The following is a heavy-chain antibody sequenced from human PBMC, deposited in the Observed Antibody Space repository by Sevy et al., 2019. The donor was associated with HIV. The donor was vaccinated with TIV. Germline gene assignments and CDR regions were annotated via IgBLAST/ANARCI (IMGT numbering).Heavy chain of an antibody. V-gene: IGHV3-30-3*01. CDR3: ARDGGSSGWLAFDI. J-gene: IGHJ3*02. CDR1: GFTFSSYA. Sequence: GGSLRLSCAASGFTFSSYAMHWVRQAPGKGLEWVAVISYDGSNKYYADSVKGRFTISRDNSKNTLYLQMNSLRAEDTAVYYCARDGGSSGWLAFDIWGQGTMVTVSS. CDR2: ISYDGSNK. D-gene: IGHD6-19*01.